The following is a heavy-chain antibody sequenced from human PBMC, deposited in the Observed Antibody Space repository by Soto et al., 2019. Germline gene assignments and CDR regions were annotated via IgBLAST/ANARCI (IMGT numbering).Heavy chain of an antibody. V-gene: IGHV1-8*01. CDR1: GYTFTSYD. CDR3: ARASAGFGELRHLGGSNYYYYMDV. J-gene: IGHJ6*03. CDR2: MNPNSGNT. D-gene: IGHD3-10*01. Sequence: VASVKVSCKASGYTFTSYDINWVRQATGQGLEWMGWMNPNSGNTGYAQKFQGRVTMTRNTPISTAYMELSSLRSEDTAVYYCARASAGFGELRHLGGSNYYYYMDVWGKGTTVTVSS.